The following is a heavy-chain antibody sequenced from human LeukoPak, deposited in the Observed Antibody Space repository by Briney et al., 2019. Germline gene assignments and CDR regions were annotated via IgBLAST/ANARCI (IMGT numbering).Heavy chain of an antibody. Sequence: GGSLRLSCAASGFTFSSYSMNWVRQAPGKGLEWVSSISSSSYIYYADSVKGRFTISRDNAKNSLYLQMNSLRAEDTAVYYCARLRPITMVRGVNTDYWGQGTLVTVSS. CDR2: ISSSSYI. CDR3: ARLRPITMVRGVNTDY. CDR1: GFTFSSYS. D-gene: IGHD3-10*01. V-gene: IGHV3-21*01. J-gene: IGHJ4*02.